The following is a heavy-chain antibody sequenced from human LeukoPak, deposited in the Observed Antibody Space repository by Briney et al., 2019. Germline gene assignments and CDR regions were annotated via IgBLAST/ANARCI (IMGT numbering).Heavy chain of an antibody. CDR1: GFTFSSYA. Sequence: SGGSLRLSCAASGFTFSSYAMSWVRQAPGKGLEWVSAISGSGGSTYYADSVKGRFTISRDNSKNTLYLQMNSLRAEDTAVYYCAKRNRNYGQVLDYWGQGTLVTVFS. J-gene: IGHJ4*02. CDR3: AKRNRNYGQVLDY. V-gene: IGHV3-23*01. CDR2: ISGSGGST. D-gene: IGHD1-7*01.